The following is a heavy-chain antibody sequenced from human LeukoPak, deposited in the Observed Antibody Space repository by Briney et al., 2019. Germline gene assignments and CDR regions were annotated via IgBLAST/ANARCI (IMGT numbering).Heavy chain of an antibody. V-gene: IGHV3-23*01. CDR2: ISGSGGST. D-gene: IGHD3-10*01. J-gene: IGHJ6*03. Sequence: PGGSLRLSCAASGFTFSSYAMSWVRQAPGKGLEWVSAISGSGGSTYYADSVKGRFTISRDNSKNTLYLQMNSLRAEDTAVYYCAKPLSKRWFGDSYYMDVWGKGTTVTVSS. CDR3: AKPLSKRWFGDSYYMDV. CDR1: GFTFSSYA.